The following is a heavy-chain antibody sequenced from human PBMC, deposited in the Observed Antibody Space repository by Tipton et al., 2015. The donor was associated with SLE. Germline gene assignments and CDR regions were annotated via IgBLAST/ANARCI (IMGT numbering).Heavy chain of an antibody. J-gene: IGHJ4*02. CDR2: IYYSGST. D-gene: IGHD1-26*01. V-gene: IGHV4-59*01. CDR3: ARDFKGIVADYFDY. CDR1: GGSINTYY. Sequence: LRLSCTVSGGSINTYYWSWIRQPPGKGLEWIGYIYYSGSTNYNPSLKSRVTISVDTSKNQFSLKLSSVTAADTAVYYCARDFKGIVADYFDYWGQGTLVTVSS.